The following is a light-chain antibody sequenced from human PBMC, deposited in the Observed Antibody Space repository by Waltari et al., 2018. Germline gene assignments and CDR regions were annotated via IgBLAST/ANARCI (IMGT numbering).Light chain of an antibody. Sequence: EIVFTHSPATLSLSPGDRATLSCRASQSVGSYLAWYQQKPGQSPGLLIFDASNRATGIPARFSGSGSGTDFTLTISSLEPEDFAVYYCQHRSSWPTLTFGGGTKVEIK. CDR3: QHRSSWPTLT. J-gene: IGKJ4*01. CDR2: DAS. CDR1: QSVGSY. V-gene: IGKV3-11*01.